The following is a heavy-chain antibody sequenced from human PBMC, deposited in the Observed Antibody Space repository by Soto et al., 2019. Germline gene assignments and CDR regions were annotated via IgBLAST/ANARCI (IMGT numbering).Heavy chain of an antibody. CDR2: ISGSGGGT. D-gene: IGHD2-15*01. J-gene: IGHJ4*02. Sequence: EVQLLESGGALVQPGGSLRLSCAASGFTFSSYAMSWVRQAPGKGLEWVSLISGSGGGTYYADSVKGRLTISRDNSKNTLYLQMNSRRAEDTAVFYCAKHLSNGSPDYWGQGTLVTVSS. V-gene: IGHV3-23*01. CDR3: AKHLSNGSPDY. CDR1: GFTFSSYA.